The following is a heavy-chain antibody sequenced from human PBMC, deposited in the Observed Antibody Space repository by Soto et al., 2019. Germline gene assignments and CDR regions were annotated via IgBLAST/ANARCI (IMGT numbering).Heavy chain of an antibody. CDR2: IKNDGSEK. V-gene: IGHV3-7*03. J-gene: IGHJ4*02. Sequence: GGSLRLSCEASGFASSTYWMTWVRQTPGKGLEWVANIKNDGSEKYYVDSAKGRFTVSRDNAKSSLYLHMNSLTAEDTAVYYCAREWRPPLVVFDYWGQGSPVTVSS. CDR1: GFASSTYW. CDR3: AREWRPPLVVFDY. D-gene: IGHD2-15*01.